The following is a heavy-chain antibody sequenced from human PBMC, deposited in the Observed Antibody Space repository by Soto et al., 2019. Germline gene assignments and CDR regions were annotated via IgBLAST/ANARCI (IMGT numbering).Heavy chain of an antibody. V-gene: IGHV3-53*01. J-gene: IGHJ4*02. CDR2: IYGGGTT. CDR1: GFAVSSKY. Sequence: EVQLVESGGGLIQPGGSLRLSCAASGFAVSSKYMTWVRQAPGKGLEWVSVIYGGGTTYYADSVKGRFTISRDTSKNTLYLQMDSPRVEDTAVYYCVQTTGWPGFDFWGQGTLVTVSS. D-gene: IGHD6-19*01. CDR3: VQTTGWPGFDF.